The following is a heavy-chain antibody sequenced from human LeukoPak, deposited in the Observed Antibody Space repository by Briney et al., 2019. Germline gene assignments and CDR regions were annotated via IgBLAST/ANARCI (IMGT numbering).Heavy chain of an antibody. V-gene: IGHV1-18*01. CDR3: ASSGSSWYVFDY. D-gene: IGHD6-13*01. J-gene: IGHJ4*02. Sequence: ASVKVSCKASGYTFTSYGISWVRQAPGQGLEWMGWISAYNGNTNYAQKLQGRVTMTTDTSTSTAYMELRSLRSDDTAVYYYASSGSSWYVFDYWGQGTLVTVSS. CDR2: ISAYNGNT. CDR1: GYTFTSYG.